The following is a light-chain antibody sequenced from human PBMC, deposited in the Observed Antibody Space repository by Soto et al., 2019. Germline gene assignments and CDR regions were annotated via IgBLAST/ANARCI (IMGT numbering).Light chain of an antibody. CDR3: QQANSFPIT. Sequence: DIQMTQSHSTLSASVRDRVTMTCLASQTISRWLAWYQQKAGKAPNLLIYGASNLHSGVPSRFSGSGSGTNFTLTISSLQPEDFATYYCQQANSFPITFGQGTRLEI. CDR2: GAS. J-gene: IGKJ5*01. CDR1: QTISRW. V-gene: IGKV1-12*01.